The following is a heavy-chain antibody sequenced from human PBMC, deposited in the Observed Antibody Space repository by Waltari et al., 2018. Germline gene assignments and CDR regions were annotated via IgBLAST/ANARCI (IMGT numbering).Heavy chain of an antibody. CDR1: GYSISSGYH. CDR2: IYHSGST. D-gene: IGHD6-13*01. Sequence: QVQLQESGPGLVKPSETLSLTCAVSGYSISSGYHWGWIRQPPGMGLEWIGSIYHSGSTYYNPSLKSRVTISVDTSKNQFSLKLSSVTAADTAVYYCASTGIAAAGSLGNAFDIWGQGTMVTVSS. CDR3: ASTGIAAAGSLGNAFDI. J-gene: IGHJ3*02. V-gene: IGHV4-38-2*01.